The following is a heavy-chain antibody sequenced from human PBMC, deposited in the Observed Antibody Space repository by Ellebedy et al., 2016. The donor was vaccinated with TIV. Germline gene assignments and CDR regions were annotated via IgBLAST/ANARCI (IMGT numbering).Heavy chain of an antibody. CDR1: GYPFISYG. V-gene: IGHV1-18*01. CDR3: ARDRDVLTGFANWFDP. CDR2: ISAYNGDT. J-gene: IGHJ5*02. Sequence: AASVKVSCKASGYPFISYGISWVRQAPGQGLEWMGWISAYNGDTNYAQNLHGRLTMTTDTSTNTAYMELRSLRSDDPAVYYCARDRDVLTGFANWFDPWGQGTLVTVSS. D-gene: IGHD3-9*01.